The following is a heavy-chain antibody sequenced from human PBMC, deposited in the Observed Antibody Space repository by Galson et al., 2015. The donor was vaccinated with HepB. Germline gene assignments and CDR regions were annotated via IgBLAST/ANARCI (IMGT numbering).Heavy chain of an antibody. Sequence: SLRLSCAASGFNLDAYWMSWVRQAPGKGLEWVANIRQDGSEKYYVDSVKGRFTISRDNAKNSLYLQMNSLRAEDTAVYYCARGPNIMIVFDYWGQGTLVTVSS. V-gene: IGHV3-7*03. CDR3: ARGPNIMIVFDY. J-gene: IGHJ4*02. CDR2: IRQDGSEK. CDR1: GFNLDAYW. D-gene: IGHD2/OR15-2a*01.